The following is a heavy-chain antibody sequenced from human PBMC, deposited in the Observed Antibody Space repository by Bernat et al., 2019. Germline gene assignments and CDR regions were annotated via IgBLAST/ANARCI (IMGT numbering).Heavy chain of an antibody. V-gene: IGHV3-23*01. D-gene: IGHD3-10*01. CDR1: GFTFSSYA. J-gene: IGHJ4*02. CDR2: ISGSGGST. Sequence: EVQLLESGGGLVQPGGSLRLSCAASGFTFSSYAMSWVRQAPGKGLEWVSAISGSGGSTYYADSVKGRFTISRDNSKNTLYLQMHSLRAEDTAVYYCAKDHVLLWFGELLFYFDYWGQGTLVTVSS. CDR3: AKDHVLLWFGELLFYFDY.